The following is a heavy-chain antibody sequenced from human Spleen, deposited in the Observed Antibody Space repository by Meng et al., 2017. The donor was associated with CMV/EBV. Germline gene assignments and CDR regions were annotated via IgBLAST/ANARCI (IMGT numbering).Heavy chain of an antibody. CDR1: GFTFSNYA. V-gene: IGHV3-73*01. D-gene: IGHD5-12*01. CDR3: SRQGFGGYDSLGY. CDR2: IRSKANSYAT. J-gene: IGHJ4*02. Sequence: GGSLRLSCAASGFTFSNYAMHWVRQASGKGLEWVGRIRSKANSYATAYAASVKGRFTISRDDSENTAYLQMNSLKTEDTAVYYCSRQGFGGYDSLGYWGQGTLVTVSS.